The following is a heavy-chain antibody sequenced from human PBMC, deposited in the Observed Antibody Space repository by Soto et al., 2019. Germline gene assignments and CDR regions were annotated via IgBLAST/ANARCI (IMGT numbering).Heavy chain of an antibody. J-gene: IGHJ4*02. CDR1: GFTFSSYA. V-gene: IGHV3-23*01. Sequence: GSLRLSCVASGFTFSSYAMSWVRQAPGKGLEWVSAISGSGGSTYYADSVKGRFTISRDNSKNTLYLQMNSLRAEDTAVYYCARFDSYDSSGYPNWGQGTLVTVSS. CDR3: ARFDSYDSSGYPN. D-gene: IGHD3-22*01. CDR2: ISGSGGST.